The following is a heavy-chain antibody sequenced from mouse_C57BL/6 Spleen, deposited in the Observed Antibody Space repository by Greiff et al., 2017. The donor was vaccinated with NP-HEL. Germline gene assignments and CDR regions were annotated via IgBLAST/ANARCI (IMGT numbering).Heavy chain of an antibody. CDR1: GFTFSNYW. Sequence: DVKLVESGGGLVQPGGSMKLSCVASGFTFSNYWMNWVRQSPEKGLEWVAQIRLKSDNYATHYAESVKGRFTISRDDSKSSVYLQMNNLRAEDTGIYYCTGDGYYVEAMDYWGQGTSVTVSS. CDR3: TGDGYYVEAMDY. J-gene: IGHJ4*01. D-gene: IGHD2-3*01. CDR2: IRLKSDNYAT. V-gene: IGHV6-3*01.